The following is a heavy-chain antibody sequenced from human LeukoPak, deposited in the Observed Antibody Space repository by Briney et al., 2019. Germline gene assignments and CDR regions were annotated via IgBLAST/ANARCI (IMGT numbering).Heavy chain of an antibody. V-gene: IGHV1-69*13. J-gene: IGHJ4*02. CDR2: IIPIFGTA. CDR3: AKDSLSYSSGWYNLGYFDY. Sequence: GASVKVSCKASGGTFSSYAISWVRQAPGQGLEWMGGIIPIFGTANYAQKFQGRVTITADESTSTAYMELSSLRSEDTAVYYCAKDSLSYSSGWYNLGYFDYWGQGSLVTVSS. D-gene: IGHD6-19*01. CDR1: GGTFSSYA.